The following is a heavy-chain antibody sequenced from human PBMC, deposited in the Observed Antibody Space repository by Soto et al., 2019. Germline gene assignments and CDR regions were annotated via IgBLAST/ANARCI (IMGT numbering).Heavy chain of an antibody. D-gene: IGHD3-10*01. J-gene: IGHJ4*02. V-gene: IGHV4-31*03. CDR1: GGSISSGGYY. CDR2: IYYSGST. Sequence: QVQLQESGPGLVKPSQTLSLTCTVSGGSISSGGYYWSWIRQHPGKGLEWIGYIYYSGSTYYNPSLKSRVTISVDTSKNQFSLKLSSVTAADTALYYCARSPKPSLAMVRGARISYWGQGTLVTVSS. CDR3: ARSPKPSLAMVRGARISY.